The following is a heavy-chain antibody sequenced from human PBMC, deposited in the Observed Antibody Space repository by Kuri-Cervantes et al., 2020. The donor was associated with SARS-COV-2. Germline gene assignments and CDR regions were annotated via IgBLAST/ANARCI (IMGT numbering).Heavy chain of an antibody. Sequence: SETLSLTCTVSGGSISSGSYYWNWIRQPAGKGLEWIGRVYTSGITNYNPSLKSRVTMSVDTSNDQFSLKLNSVTAADTAVYYCAREGYCSSVSYFLFDYWGQGMLVTVSS. CDR3: AREGYCSSVSYFLFDY. CDR1: GGSISSGSYY. D-gene: IGHD2-2*01. CDR2: VYTSGIT. J-gene: IGHJ4*02. V-gene: IGHV4-61*02.